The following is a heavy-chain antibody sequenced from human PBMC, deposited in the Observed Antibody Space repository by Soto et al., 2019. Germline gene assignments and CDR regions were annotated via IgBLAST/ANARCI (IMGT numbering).Heavy chain of an antibody. CDR3: AFTLIGSYSPPGGAYGMDV. CDR1: GFTFSSYA. V-gene: IGHV3-23*01. D-gene: IGHD1-26*01. Sequence: PGGSLRLSCAASGFTFSSYAMTWVRQAPGKGLEWVSIISGSGGSTYYADSVKGRFTISRDDSKNTLFLQMNSLRAEDTAVYYCAFTLIGSYSPPGGAYGMDVWGQGTTVTVSS. J-gene: IGHJ6*02. CDR2: ISGSGGST.